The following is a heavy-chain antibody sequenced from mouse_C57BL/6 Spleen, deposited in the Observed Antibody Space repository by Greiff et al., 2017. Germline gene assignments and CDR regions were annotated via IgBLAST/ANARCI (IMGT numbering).Heavy chain of an antibody. Sequence: QVQLKQSGAELVKPGASVKLSCKASGYTFTSYWMHWVKQRPGQGLEWIGMIHPNSGSTNYNEKFKSKATLTVDKSSSTAYMQLSSLTSEDSAVYYCAYYDYGGGFAYWGQGTLVTVSA. CDR3: AYYDYGGGFAY. CDR1: GYTFTSYW. J-gene: IGHJ3*01. D-gene: IGHD2-4*01. V-gene: IGHV1-64*01. CDR2: IHPNSGST.